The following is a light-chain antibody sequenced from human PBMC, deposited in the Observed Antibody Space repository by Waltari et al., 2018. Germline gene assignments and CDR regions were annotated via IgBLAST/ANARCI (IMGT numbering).Light chain of an antibody. CDR2: DVS. Sequence: QSALTQPASVSGSPAQSITIPCAGTSSDVGAYNYVSWYQQYPGSTPKLLIYDVSKWPSGVSNRFSGSKSGNTASLTISGLQAEDEADYFCSSYANTFHYVFGTGTKVTVL. J-gene: IGLJ1*01. CDR1: SSDVGAYNY. V-gene: IGLV2-14*03. CDR3: SSYANTFHYV.